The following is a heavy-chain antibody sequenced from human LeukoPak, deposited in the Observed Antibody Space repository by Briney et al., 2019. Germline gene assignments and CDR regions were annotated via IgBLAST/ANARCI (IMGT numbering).Heavy chain of an antibody. CDR3: ARGNVGGWYLYYYYYGMDV. Sequence: ASVKVSCKASGYTFTSYYMHWVRQAPGQGLEWMGIINPSGGSTSYAQKFQGRVTMTRDTSTSTVYMELSSLRSEDTAVYYCARGNVGGWYLYYYYYGMDVWGQGTTVTVSS. D-gene: IGHD6-19*01. V-gene: IGHV1-46*01. CDR1: GYTFTSYY. CDR2: INPSGGST. J-gene: IGHJ6*02.